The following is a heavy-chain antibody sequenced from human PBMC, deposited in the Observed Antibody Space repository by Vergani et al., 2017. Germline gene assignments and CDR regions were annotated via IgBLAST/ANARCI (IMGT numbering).Heavy chain of an antibody. V-gene: IGHV4-61*02. D-gene: IGHD6-13*01. Sequence: QVHLQESGPGLVKPSQTLSLTCTVSGASMSSVGYYWTWIRQWAGKRLEWTGEILGSGTDNYKPSFQVRVSMSVATSQNQFYLTLRSVNATDTAVYYCARGSRVAGYSWAYSWGQGTRVTVSS. CDR2: ILGSGTD. CDR3: ARGSRVAGYSWAYS. CDR1: GASMSSVGYY. J-gene: IGHJ4*02.